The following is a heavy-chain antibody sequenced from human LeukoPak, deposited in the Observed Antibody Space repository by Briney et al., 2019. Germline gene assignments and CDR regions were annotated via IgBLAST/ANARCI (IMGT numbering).Heavy chain of an antibody. CDR3: AKLAAMVTY. D-gene: IGHD5-18*01. V-gene: IGHV3-30*18. CDR1: GFTFSSYG. CDR2: ISYDGSNK. J-gene: IGHJ4*02. Sequence: PGGSLRLSCAASGFTFSSYGMHWVRQAPGKGLEWVAVISYDGSNKYYADSVKGRFTISRDNSKNTLYLQVNSLRAEDTAVYYCAKLAAMVTYWGQGTLVTVSS.